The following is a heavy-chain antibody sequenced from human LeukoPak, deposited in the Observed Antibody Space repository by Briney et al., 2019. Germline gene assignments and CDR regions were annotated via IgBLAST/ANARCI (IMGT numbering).Heavy chain of an antibody. CDR1: GDSVSNNGAS. CDR3: ARGGAGWYVSVFDP. V-gene: IGHV6-1*01. CDR2: TYYRTRWYF. J-gene: IGHJ5*02. D-gene: IGHD6-19*01. Sequence: SQTLSLTCAISGDSVSNNGASWNWIRQSPSRGLEWLGRTYYRTRWYFDYAVSVRSRATINPDTSKNQFSLQLDSVTPEDTAVYYCARGGAGWYVSVFDPLGQGTLVTVSS.